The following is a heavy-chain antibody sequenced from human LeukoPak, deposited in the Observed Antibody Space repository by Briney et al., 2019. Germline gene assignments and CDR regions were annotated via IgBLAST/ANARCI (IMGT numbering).Heavy chain of an antibody. Sequence: GGSLRLSCAASGFTFSSYAMSWVRQAPGKGLEWVSAISGSGGSTYYADSVKGRFTISRDNSKNTLYLQMNSLRAEDTAVYYCAKDMLPIVVVPAAMYDAFDIWGQGTMATVSS. V-gene: IGHV3-23*01. CDR1: GFTFSSYA. D-gene: IGHD2-2*01. J-gene: IGHJ3*02. CDR3: AKDMLPIVVVPAAMYDAFDI. CDR2: ISGSGGST.